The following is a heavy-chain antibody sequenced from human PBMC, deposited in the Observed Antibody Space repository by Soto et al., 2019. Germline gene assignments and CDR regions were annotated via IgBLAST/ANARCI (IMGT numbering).Heavy chain of an antibody. CDR2: ISYDGSNK. CDR3: ARDGLGVWFGEPTPYGDY. V-gene: IGHV3-30-3*01. Sequence: QVQLVESGGGVVQPGRSLRLSCAASGFTFSSYAMHWVRQAPGKGLEWVAVISYDGSNKYYADSVKGRFTISRDNSKNTLYLQMNSLRAEDTAVYYCARDGLGVWFGEPTPYGDYWGQGTLVTVSS. CDR1: GFTFSSYA. D-gene: IGHD3-10*01. J-gene: IGHJ4*02.